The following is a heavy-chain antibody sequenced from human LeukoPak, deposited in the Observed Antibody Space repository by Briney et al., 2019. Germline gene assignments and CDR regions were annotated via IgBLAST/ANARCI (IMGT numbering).Heavy chain of an antibody. D-gene: IGHD2-21*02. V-gene: IGHV1-69*05. CDR3: ARVHCMTYGDCYVFDY. Sequence: SVKDSCKASGGTFISYAISWVRQAPGQGVEWVGSIIYIFGTVNYAQKFPGRVTITTDESTSTAYMELSSLRSEDTAVYFCARVHCMTYGDCYVFDYWGQGTLVTVSS. CDR2: IIYIFGTV. CDR1: GGTFISYA. J-gene: IGHJ4*02.